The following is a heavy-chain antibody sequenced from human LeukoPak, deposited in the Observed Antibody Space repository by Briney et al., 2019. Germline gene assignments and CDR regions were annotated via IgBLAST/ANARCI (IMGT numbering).Heavy chain of an antibody. D-gene: IGHD6-6*01. CDR2: MNPSSGNT. V-gene: IGHV1-8*03. CDR3: ARLVAARSGLYYYYMDV. Sequence: ASVKVSCKASGYTFTSYDINWVRQATGQGLEWMGWMNPSSGNTGYAQKFQGRVTITRNTSISTAYMELSSLRSEDTAVYYCARLVAARSGLYYYYMDVWGKGTTVTVSS. CDR1: GYTFTSYD. J-gene: IGHJ6*03.